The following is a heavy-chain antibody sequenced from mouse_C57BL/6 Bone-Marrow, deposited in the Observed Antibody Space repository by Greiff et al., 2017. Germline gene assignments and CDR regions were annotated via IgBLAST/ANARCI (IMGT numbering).Heavy chain of an antibody. Sequence: QVQLQQPGAELVKPGASVKMSCKASGYTFTSYWITWVKQRPGQGLEWIGDIYPTSGRTNYNEKFKSKAILTVDTSSNTAYMQLSSLTSEDSAVFYCARSGPRGRGFDSWGQGTTLTGSS. D-gene: IGHD3-1*01. J-gene: IGHJ2*01. CDR3: ARSGPRGRGFDS. CDR2: IYPTSGRT. CDR1: GYTFTSYW. V-gene: IGHV1-55*01.